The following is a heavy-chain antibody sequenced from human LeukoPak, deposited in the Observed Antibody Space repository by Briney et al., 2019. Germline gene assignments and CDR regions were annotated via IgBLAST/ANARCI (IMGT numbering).Heavy chain of an antibody. CDR1: GFTFSGFG. CDR2: IQYNGNNK. Sequence: PGGSLRLSCAASGFTFSGFGMHWVRQAPGKGLEWVAFIQYNGNNKYYANSEKGRFTLSRDNSENTLYLQMNSLRAEDTAIYYCAKRDSAGSGTGKYYFDYWGQGTLVTVSS. V-gene: IGHV3-30*02. D-gene: IGHD6-13*01. CDR3: AKRDSAGSGTGKYYFDY. J-gene: IGHJ4*02.